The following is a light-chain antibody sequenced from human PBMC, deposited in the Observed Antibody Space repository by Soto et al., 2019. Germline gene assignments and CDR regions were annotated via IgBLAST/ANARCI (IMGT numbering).Light chain of an antibody. CDR2: AAY. V-gene: IGKV1-9*01. Sequence: IQLTQSPSSLSASVGDRVTITCRASQGISSYLAWYQQKPGRAPKLLIYAAYTLHSGVPSRFSGSGSGTDFTLTISGLQPEDVATYYCEQVKSYPLTFGGGTQVEIK. CDR1: QGISSY. J-gene: IGKJ4*01. CDR3: EQVKSYPLT.